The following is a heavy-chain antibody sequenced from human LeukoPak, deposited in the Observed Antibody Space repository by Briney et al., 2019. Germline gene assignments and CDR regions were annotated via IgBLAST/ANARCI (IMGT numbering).Heavy chain of an antibody. CDR3: ARSLRYVTGY. CDR1: GYTLTELS. Sequence: ASVKVSCKVSGYTLTELSMHWVRQAPGKGLEWMGGFDPEDGETIYAQKFQGRVTMTRNTFISTAYMELSSLRSEDTAVYYCARSLRYVTGYWGQGTLVTVSS. D-gene: IGHD3-9*01. J-gene: IGHJ4*02. V-gene: IGHV1-24*01. CDR2: FDPEDGET.